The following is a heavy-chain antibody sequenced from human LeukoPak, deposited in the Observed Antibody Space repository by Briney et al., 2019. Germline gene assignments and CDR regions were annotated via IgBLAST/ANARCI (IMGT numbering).Heavy chain of an antibody. J-gene: IGHJ4*02. CDR3: ARDSRLVPHDY. CDR1: GYTFTSYY. CDR2: ISYDGSNK. D-gene: IGHD2-2*01. V-gene: IGHV3-30-3*01. Sequence: SCKASGYTFTSYYMHWVRQAPGKGLEWVAVISYDGSNKYYADSVKGRFTISRDNSKNTLYLQMNSLRAEDTAVYYCARDSRLVPHDYWGQGTLVTVSS.